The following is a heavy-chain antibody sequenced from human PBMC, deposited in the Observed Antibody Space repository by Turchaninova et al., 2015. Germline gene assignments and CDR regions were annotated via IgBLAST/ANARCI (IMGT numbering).Heavy chain of an antibody. V-gene: IGHV4-59*01. CDR2: IHYTGST. Sequence: QVQLQESGPGLVKPSGPLSVPCTVSGGPISPDSWTWLRPPPGKGLEWIGYIHYTGSTNYNPSLKSRVTISVDTSKNQFSLKLSSVTAADTAVYFCARQRPDYYDSSGYYNFDFWGQGTLVTVSS. CDR1: GGPISPDS. D-gene: IGHD3-22*01. CDR3: ARQRPDYYDSSGYYNFDF. J-gene: IGHJ4*02.